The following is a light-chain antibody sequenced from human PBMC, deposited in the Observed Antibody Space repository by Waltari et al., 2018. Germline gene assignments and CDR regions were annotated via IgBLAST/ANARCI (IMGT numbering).Light chain of an antibody. CDR1: TPNIGNNY. Sequence: QSVLTQPPSVSAAPGQKVSISSPGSTPNIGNNYVSWFQQLPGTAPKLLIYDNNKRPSGIPDRFSGSKSGTSATLDITGLQTGDEADYYCGAWDNSLRGAVFGGGTKVTVL. CDR2: DNN. V-gene: IGLV1-51*01. CDR3: GAWDNSLRGAV. J-gene: IGLJ3*02.